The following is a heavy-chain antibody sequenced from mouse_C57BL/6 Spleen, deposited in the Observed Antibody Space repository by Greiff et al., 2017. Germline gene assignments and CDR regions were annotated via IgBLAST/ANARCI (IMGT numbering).Heavy chain of an antibody. D-gene: IGHD2-5*01. CDR2: IYPGDGDT. Sequence: VKLQESGAELVKPGASVKISCKASGYAFSSYWMNWVKQRPGKGLEWIGQIYPGDGDTNYNGKFKGKATLTADKSSSTAYMQLSSLTSEDSAVYFCARSESNLYFDYWGQGTTLTVSS. J-gene: IGHJ2*01. CDR1: GYAFSSYW. CDR3: ARSESNLYFDY. V-gene: IGHV1-80*01.